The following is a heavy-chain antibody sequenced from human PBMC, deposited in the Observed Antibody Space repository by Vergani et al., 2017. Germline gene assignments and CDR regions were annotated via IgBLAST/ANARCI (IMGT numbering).Heavy chain of an antibody. D-gene: IGHD1-26*01. Sequence: EVQLVESGGGLVQPGRSLRLSCAASGFTVSSNYMSWVRQAPGKGLEWVSVIYSGGSTYYADSVKGRFTISRDNSKNTLYLQMNSLRAEDTAVYYCARETSGRHYYYYMDVWGKGTTVTVSS. V-gene: IGHV3-53*01. CDR2: IYSGGST. CDR1: GFTVSSNY. J-gene: IGHJ6*03. CDR3: ARETSGRHYYYYMDV.